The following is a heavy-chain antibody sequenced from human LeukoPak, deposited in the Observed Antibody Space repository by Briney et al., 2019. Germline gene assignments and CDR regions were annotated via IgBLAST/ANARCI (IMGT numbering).Heavy chain of an antibody. D-gene: IGHD5-24*01. V-gene: IGHV4-4*09. CDR2: IYTSGST. CDR1: GGSISSYY. J-gene: IGHJ4*02. CDR3: ARLRDGYNYG. Sequence: PSETLSLSCTVSGGSISSYYWSWIRQPPGKGLEWIGYIYTSGSTNYNPSLKSRVTISVDTSKNQFSLKLSSVTAADTAVYYCARLRDGYNYGWGQGTLVTVSS.